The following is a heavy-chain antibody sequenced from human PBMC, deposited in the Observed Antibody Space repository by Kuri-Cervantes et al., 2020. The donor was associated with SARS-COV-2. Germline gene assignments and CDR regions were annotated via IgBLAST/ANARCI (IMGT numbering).Heavy chain of an antibody. D-gene: IGHD3-10*01. Sequence: GESLKISCAASGFTFSSYAMHWVRPAPGKGLEWVAVISYNGRNTYYADPVKGRFSISRDNSKNTLDLQMNSLKTEDTAVYYCTRETAAYYYGSGTRGYYYYGMDVWGQGTTVTVSS. CDR1: GFTFSSYA. CDR2: ISYNGRNT. CDR3: TRETAAYYYGSGTRGYYYYGMDV. J-gene: IGHJ6*02. V-gene: IGHV3-30*07.